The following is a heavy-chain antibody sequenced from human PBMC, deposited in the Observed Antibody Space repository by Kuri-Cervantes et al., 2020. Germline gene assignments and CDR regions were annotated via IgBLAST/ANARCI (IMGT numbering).Heavy chain of an antibody. J-gene: IGHJ4*02. V-gene: IGHV3-48*03. CDR3: ARGGILGYCSGGSCYSPDY. CDR2: ISSSGSTI. Sequence: LSLTCVASGFTFSNFEMNWVRQAPGKGLEWISYISSSGSTIYYADSVKGRFTISRDNAKNSLYLQMNSLRAEDTAVYYCARGGILGYCSGGSCYSPDYWGRGTLVTVSS. CDR1: GFTFSNFE. D-gene: IGHD2-15*01.